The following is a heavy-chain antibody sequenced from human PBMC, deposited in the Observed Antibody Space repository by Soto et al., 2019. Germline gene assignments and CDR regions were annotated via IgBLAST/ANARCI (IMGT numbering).Heavy chain of an antibody. V-gene: IGHV3-23*01. CDR3: AKDTYYDSSGYWGY. CDR2: ISDSGGST. J-gene: IGHJ4*02. CDR1: GFTFSSYA. Sequence: EVQLLESGGGLVQPGGSLRLSCAASGFTFSSYAMSWVRQAPGKGLEWVSAISDSGGSTYYADSVKGRFTISRDTSKNTLYLQMNSLRAEDTAVYYCAKDTYYDSSGYWGYWGQGTLVTVSS. D-gene: IGHD3-22*01.